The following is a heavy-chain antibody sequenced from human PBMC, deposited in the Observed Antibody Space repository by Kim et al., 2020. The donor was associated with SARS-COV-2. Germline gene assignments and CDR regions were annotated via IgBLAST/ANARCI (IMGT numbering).Heavy chain of an antibody. J-gene: IGHJ4*02. CDR2: ISGSGGRT. CDR1: GFTFRSYA. D-gene: IGHD4-17*01. CDR3: AKATVTTGFDY. V-gene: IGHV3-23*01. Sequence: GGSLRLSCAASGFTFRSYAMSWVRQAPGKGLEWVSGISGSGGRTHYADSVKGRFTISRDNSKNTLFLQMNSLRAEDTAVYYCAKATVTTGFDYWGQGTLVTVSS.